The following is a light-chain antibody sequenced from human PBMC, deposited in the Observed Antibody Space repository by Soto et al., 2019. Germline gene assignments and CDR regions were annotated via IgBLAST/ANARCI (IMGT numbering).Light chain of an antibody. CDR3: QSYDSRLSAYV. J-gene: IGLJ1*01. CDR1: SSNIGAGYD. CDR2: GNS. Sequence: QSVLTQPPSVSGAPGQSVTISCTGSSSNIGAGYDVHWYQQLPGTVPKLFIYGNSNRPSGVPDRFSGSKSGTSASLAITGLQAEDEADYYCQSYDSRLSAYVFGTGTRSPS. V-gene: IGLV1-40*01.